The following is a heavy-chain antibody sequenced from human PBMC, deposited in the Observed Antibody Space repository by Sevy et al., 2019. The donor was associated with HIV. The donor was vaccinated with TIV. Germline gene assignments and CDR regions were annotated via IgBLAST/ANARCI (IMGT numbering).Heavy chain of an antibody. CDR3: ASPTGPWELLGGAFDI. Sequence: GGSLRLSCAASGFTFSSYAMHWVRQAPGKGLEWVAVISYDGSNKYYADSVKGRFTISRDNSKNTLYLQMNSLRAEDTAMDYCASPTGPWELLGGAFDIWGQGTMVTVSS. J-gene: IGHJ3*02. D-gene: IGHD1-26*01. CDR1: GFTFSSYA. CDR2: ISYDGSNK. V-gene: IGHV3-30-3*01.